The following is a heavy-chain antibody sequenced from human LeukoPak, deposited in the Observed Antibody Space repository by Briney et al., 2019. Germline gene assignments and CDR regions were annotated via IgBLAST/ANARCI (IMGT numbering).Heavy chain of an antibody. D-gene: IGHD1-1*01. CDR3: ARVSWFPGTSYYYMDV. CDR2: IYSSGST. J-gene: IGHJ6*03. CDR1: GASISGYY. V-gene: IGHV4-4*07. Sequence: SETLSLTCTVSGASISGYYWSCIRQPAGKGLEWIGRIYSSGSTNYNPSLKSRVTMSVDTSKNQFSLKLSSVTAADTAVYYCARVSWFPGTSYYYMDVWGKGTTVTVSS.